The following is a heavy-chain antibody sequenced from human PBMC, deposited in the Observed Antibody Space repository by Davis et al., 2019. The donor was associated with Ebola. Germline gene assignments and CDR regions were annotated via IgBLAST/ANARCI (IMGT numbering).Heavy chain of an antibody. Sequence: MPSETLSLTCTVSGGSISSSYWSWIRQPPGKGLEWIGEINHSGSTNYNPSLKSRISISVDTSKNQFSLRLSAVTAADTAVYYCARNLVTGLSFDALDFWGQGTLFTVSS. J-gene: IGHJ3*01. V-gene: IGHV4-34*01. CDR1: GGSISSSY. CDR2: INHSGST. D-gene: IGHD2-21*02. CDR3: ARNLVTGLSFDALDF.